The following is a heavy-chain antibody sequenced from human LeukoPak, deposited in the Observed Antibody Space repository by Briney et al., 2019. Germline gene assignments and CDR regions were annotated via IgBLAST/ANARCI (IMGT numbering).Heavy chain of an antibody. CDR2: MSGSAGST. CDR1: GFTISSYA. Sequence: PGGSLRLSCAVSGFTISSYAMSWVRQAPGKGLEWVSAMSGSAGSTYYADSVKGRITIPRDNSNNMLYLEMNSLRAEDTAVYYCAKDGERFLEWSPPLGYWGQGTLVTVSS. V-gene: IGHV3-23*01. CDR3: AKDGERFLEWSPPLGY. J-gene: IGHJ4*02. D-gene: IGHD3-3*01.